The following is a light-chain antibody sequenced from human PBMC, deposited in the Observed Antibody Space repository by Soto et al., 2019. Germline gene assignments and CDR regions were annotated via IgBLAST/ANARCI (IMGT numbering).Light chain of an antibody. Sequence: ELVLTQSPCTLSLSPGERATLSCRASQRVSSSYLAWYQQTPGQAPRPLIYGASRRATGIPDRFSGSGYGTGCSLTVRRMELADFEVYYSQEYGSSARTCGQGTPVAIK. CDR1: QRVSSSY. V-gene: IGKV3-20*01. J-gene: IGKJ1*01. CDR2: GAS. CDR3: QEYGSSART.